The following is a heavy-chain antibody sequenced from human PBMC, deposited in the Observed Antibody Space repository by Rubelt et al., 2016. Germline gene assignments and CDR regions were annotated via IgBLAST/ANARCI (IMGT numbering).Heavy chain of an antibody. CDR2: INHSGST. Sequence: QVQLQQWGAGLLKPSETLSLTCAVYGGSFSGYYWSWIRQPPGKGLEWIGEINHSGSTNYNPSLKSRVTISVDTSKNQFSLKLSSVTAADTAVYYCARDILWFGELSSAFDIWGQGTMVTVSS. CDR3: ARDILWFGELSSAFDI. CDR1: GGSFSGYY. D-gene: IGHD3-10*01. J-gene: IGHJ3*02. V-gene: IGHV4-34*01.